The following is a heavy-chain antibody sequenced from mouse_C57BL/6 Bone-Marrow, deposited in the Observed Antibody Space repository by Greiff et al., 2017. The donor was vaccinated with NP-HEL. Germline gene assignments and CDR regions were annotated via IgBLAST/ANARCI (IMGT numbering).Heavy chain of an antibody. D-gene: IGHD2-3*01. J-gene: IGHJ3*01. CDR2: IWSGGST. Sequence: VQRVESGPGLVQPSQSLSITCTVSGFSLTSYGVHWVRQSPGKGLEWLGVIWSGGSTDYNAAFISRLSISKDNSKSQVFFKMNSLQADDTAIYYCARKREYYDGYPSFAYWGQGTLVTVSA. V-gene: IGHV2-2*01. CDR1: GFSLTSYG. CDR3: ARKREYYDGYPSFAY.